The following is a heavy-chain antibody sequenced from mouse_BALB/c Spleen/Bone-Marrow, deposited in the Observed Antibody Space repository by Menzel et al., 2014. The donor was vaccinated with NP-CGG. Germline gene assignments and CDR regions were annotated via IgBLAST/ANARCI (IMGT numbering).Heavy chain of an antibody. CDR2: IDPANGNT. Sequence: VQLQQPGAELVKPGASVKLSCTASGFNIKDTYMHWVKQRPEQGLEWIGRIDPANGNTKYDPKFQGKATITADTSSNTGCLEVSRLTSEDTAVCYCGRDDSWRFAYWGQGTLVTVSA. CDR1: GFNIKDTY. CDR3: GRDDSWRFAY. V-gene: IGHV14-3*02. D-gene: IGHD2-4*01. J-gene: IGHJ3*01.